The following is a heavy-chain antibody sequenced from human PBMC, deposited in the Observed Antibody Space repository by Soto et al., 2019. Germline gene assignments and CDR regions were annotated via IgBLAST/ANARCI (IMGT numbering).Heavy chain of an antibody. CDR1: GYTFIPNY. Sequence: QVHLVQSAAEGKKPAASVRISSKASGYTFIPNYSHWVRQPPGQGLEWMAMITPNGGSQRYAQQFQRRVTVTRDTSSRTVYMDLSSLRSAETAVYYCLRERGSGIYAACDFWGQGTMVTVSS. CDR2: ITPNGGSQ. D-gene: IGHD3-16*01. V-gene: IGHV1-46*01. J-gene: IGHJ3*01. CDR3: LRERGSGIYAACDF.